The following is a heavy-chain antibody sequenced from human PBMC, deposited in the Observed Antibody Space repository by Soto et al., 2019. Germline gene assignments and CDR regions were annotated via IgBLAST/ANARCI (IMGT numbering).Heavy chain of an antibody. J-gene: IGHJ4*02. D-gene: IGHD3-10*01. CDR1: GFTFRSFA. CDR2: ISSSGSTI. Sequence: GGSLRLSCAASGFTFRSFAMSWVRQAPGKGLEWVSGISSSGSTIYYADSVKGRFTISRDNAKNSLYLQMNSLRAEDTAVYYCARGSRGLRGNFDYWGQGTLVTSPQ. CDR3: ARGSRGLRGNFDY. V-gene: IGHV3-48*03.